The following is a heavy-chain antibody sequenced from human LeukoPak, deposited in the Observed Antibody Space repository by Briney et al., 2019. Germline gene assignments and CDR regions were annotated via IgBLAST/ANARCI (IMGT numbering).Heavy chain of an antibody. D-gene: IGHD5-24*01. CDR3: ARDTPEMATNRLGYFDP. Sequence: GGSLRPSCAASGFTFSNYCMSWVRQAPGKGLEWVANIKQDGSEKYYVDSVKGRFTISRDNAKNSLYLQMNSLRVEDTAVYYCARDTPEMATNRLGYFDPWGQGTLVTVSS. J-gene: IGHJ5*02. CDR1: GFTFSNYC. CDR2: IKQDGSEK. V-gene: IGHV3-7*01.